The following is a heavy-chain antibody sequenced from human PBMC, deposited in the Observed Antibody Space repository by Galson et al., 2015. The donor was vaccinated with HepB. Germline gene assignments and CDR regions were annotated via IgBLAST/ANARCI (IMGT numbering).Heavy chain of an antibody. CDR2: IYSGGST. Sequence: SLRLSCAASGFTVSSNYMSWVRQAPGKGLEWVSVIYSGGSTYYADSVKGRFTISRDNSKNTLYLQMNSLRAEDTAVYYCARERRGLYGSGSYYNGNFDYWGQGTLVTVSS. CDR1: GFTVSSNY. CDR3: ARERRGLYGSGSYYNGNFDY. J-gene: IGHJ4*02. D-gene: IGHD3-10*01. V-gene: IGHV3-66*01.